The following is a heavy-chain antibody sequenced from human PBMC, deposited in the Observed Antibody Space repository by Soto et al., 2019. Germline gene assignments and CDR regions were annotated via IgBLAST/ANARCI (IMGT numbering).Heavy chain of an antibody. J-gene: IGHJ5*02. Sequence: GGSLRLSCAASGFTFSDYYMSWIRQAPGKGLEWVSYISSSSSYTNYADSVKGRCTISRDNARNSLYLQMNSLRAEDTAVYYCARVPVGSGIPRGFDPWGQGTLVTVSS. CDR1: GFTFSDYY. CDR2: ISSSSSYT. CDR3: ARVPVGSGIPRGFDP. V-gene: IGHV3-11*06. D-gene: IGHD6-19*01.